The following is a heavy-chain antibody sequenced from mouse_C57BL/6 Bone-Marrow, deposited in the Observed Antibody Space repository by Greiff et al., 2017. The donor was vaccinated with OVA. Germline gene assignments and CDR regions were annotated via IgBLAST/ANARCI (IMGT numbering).Heavy chain of an antibody. D-gene: IGHD1-1*01. J-gene: IGHJ3*01. CDR2: INPNNGGT. CDR3: ARGGYYGPFAY. CDR1: GYTFTDYN. V-gene: IGHV1-22*01. Sequence: VHVKQSGPELVKPGASVKMSCKASGYTFTDYNMHWVKQSHGKSLEWIGYINPNNGGTRYNQKFKGKATLTVNKSSSTAYMELRSLTSEDSAVYYCARGGYYGPFAYWGQGTLVTVSA.